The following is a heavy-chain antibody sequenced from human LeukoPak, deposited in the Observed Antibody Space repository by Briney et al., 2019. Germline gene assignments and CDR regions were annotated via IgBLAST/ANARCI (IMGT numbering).Heavy chain of an antibody. Sequence: GGSLRLSCAASGFTFSSHDMHWVRQATGKGLEWVSAIGTAGDPYYPGSVKGRFTISRENAKNSLYLQMNSLRAGDTAVYHCARGVYDSSGYYSYFDYWGQGTLVTVSS. CDR1: GFTFSSHD. J-gene: IGHJ4*02. CDR3: ARGVYDSSGYYSYFDY. CDR2: IGTAGDP. V-gene: IGHV3-13*05. D-gene: IGHD3-22*01.